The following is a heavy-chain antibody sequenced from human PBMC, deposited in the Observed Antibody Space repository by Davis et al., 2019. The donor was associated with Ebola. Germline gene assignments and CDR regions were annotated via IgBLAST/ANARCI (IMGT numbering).Heavy chain of an antibody. CDR2: IYYSGST. CDR3: ARDTGLAAAGTGFDY. V-gene: IGHV4-39*07. D-gene: IGHD6-13*01. CDR1: GGSISSSSYY. J-gene: IGHJ4*02. Sequence: MPSETLSLTCTVSGGSISSSSYYWGWIRQPPGKGLEWIGSIYYSGSTNYNPSLKSRVTISVDTSKNQFSLKLSSVTAADTAVYYCARDTGLAAAGTGFDYWGQGTLVTVSS.